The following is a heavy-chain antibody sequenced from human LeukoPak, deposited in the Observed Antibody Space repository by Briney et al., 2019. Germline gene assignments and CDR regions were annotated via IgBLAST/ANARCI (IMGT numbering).Heavy chain of an antibody. Sequence: PSETLSLTCAVYGGSFSGYYWSWMRQPPGNGLEWIGEINHSGSTNYNPSLKSRVTISVDTSKNQFSLKLSSVTAADTAVYYCARASARYYYDSSGFDYWGQGTLATVSS. D-gene: IGHD3-22*01. V-gene: IGHV4-34*01. CDR1: GGSFSGYY. J-gene: IGHJ4*02. CDR2: INHSGST. CDR3: ARASARYYYDSSGFDY.